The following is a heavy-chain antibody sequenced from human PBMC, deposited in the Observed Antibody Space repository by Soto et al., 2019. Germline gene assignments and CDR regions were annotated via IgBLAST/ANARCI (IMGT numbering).Heavy chain of an antibody. J-gene: IGHJ3*01. Sequence: DVQLLESGGGLVQPGGSLRLSCLVSGFRFESHAMNWVRQAPGRGLEWVSRITASGGLTDYADSVKGRFTVSRDNSKNTLYLQINSLRVDDTAIYYCARDSGTYRFDAFDVWGQGTMVTDSS. CDR2: ITASGGLT. CDR3: ARDSGTYRFDAFDV. CDR1: GFRFESHA. V-gene: IGHV3-23*01. D-gene: IGHD1-26*01.